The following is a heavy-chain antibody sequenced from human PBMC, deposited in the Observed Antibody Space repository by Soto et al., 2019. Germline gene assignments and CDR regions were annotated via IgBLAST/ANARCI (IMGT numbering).Heavy chain of an antibody. V-gene: IGHV1-69*04. CDR3: GRDYCSSTSCYQSFDP. J-gene: IGHJ5*02. Sequence: SVKVSCKASGGTFSSYTISWVRQAPGQGLEWMGRIIPILGIANYAQKFQGRVTITADKSTSTAYMELSSLRSEDTAVYYCGRDYCSSTSCYQSFDPWGQGTLVTVSS. CDR2: IIPILGIA. CDR1: GGTFSSYT. D-gene: IGHD2-2*01.